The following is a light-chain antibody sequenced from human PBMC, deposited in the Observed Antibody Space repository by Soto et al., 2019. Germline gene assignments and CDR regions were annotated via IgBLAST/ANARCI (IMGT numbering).Light chain of an antibody. V-gene: IGLV6-57*04. Sequence: NFMLTQPHSVSESPGKTVTISCTRSSVSIASNYVQWYQQRPGSAPTTVIYEDNQRPSGVPDRFSGSIDSSSNSASLTISGLKTEDEAVYYCQSYDSSNHYVFGTGTKVTV. CDR2: EDN. J-gene: IGLJ1*01. CDR3: QSYDSSNHYV. CDR1: SVSIASNY.